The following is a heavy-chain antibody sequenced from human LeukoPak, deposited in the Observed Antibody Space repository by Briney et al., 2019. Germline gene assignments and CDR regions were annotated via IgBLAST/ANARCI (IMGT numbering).Heavy chain of an antibody. CDR1: GFTFVTHD. CDR3: AKEQSSGYYRTADS. J-gene: IGHJ4*02. Sequence: PGGSLRLSCAASGFTFVTHDMHWVRRAPGKGLEWVGVASRDGIRQNYGDSVEGRFTISRDQSGNTLFLQMNNLRPEDTAVYYCAKEQSSGYYRTADSWGQGTLVTVSS. CDR2: ASRDGIRQ. D-gene: IGHD3-22*01. V-gene: IGHV3-30*18.